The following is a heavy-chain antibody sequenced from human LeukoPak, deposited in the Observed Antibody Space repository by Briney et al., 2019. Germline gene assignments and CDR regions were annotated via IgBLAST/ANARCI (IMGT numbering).Heavy chain of an antibody. CDR3: AKDIYPDDYGDYVFTY. D-gene: IGHD4-17*01. J-gene: IGHJ4*02. Sequence: GASVKVSCKASGYTFTSYAMNWVRQAPGQRLEWMGWINTNTGNPTYAQGFTGRFVFSLDTSVSTAYLQISSLKAEDTAVYYCAKDIYPDDYGDYVFTYWGQGTLVTVSS. CDR1: GYTFTSYA. V-gene: IGHV7-4-1*02. CDR2: INTNTGNP.